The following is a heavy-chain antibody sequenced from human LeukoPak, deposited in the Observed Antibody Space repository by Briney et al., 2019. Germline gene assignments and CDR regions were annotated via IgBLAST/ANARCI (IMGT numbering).Heavy chain of an antibody. CDR2: IYTSGST. Sequence: SETLSLTCTVSGGSISSGSYYWSWIRQPAGKGLEWIGRIYTSGSTNYNPSLKSRVTISVDTSKNQFSLKLSSVTAADTAVYYCARGPTGVFDYWGQGTLVTVSS. V-gene: IGHV4-61*02. CDR3: ARGPTGVFDY. J-gene: IGHJ4*02. D-gene: IGHD1-1*01. CDR1: GGSISSGSYY.